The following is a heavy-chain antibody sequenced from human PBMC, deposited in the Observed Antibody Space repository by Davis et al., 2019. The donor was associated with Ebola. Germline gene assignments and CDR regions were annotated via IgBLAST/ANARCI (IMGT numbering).Heavy chain of an antibody. J-gene: IGHJ4*02. CDR2: ISSNGGST. CDR1: GFTFGDYA. CDR3: ARGMGRIAAAGTDY. V-gene: IGHV3-64*01. Sequence: GGSLRLSCEASGFTFGDYAMHWVRQAPGKGLEYVSAISSNGGSTYYTNSVKGRFTISRDNSKNTLYLQMGSLRAEDMAFYYCARGMGRIAAAGTDYWGQGTLVTVSS. D-gene: IGHD6-13*01.